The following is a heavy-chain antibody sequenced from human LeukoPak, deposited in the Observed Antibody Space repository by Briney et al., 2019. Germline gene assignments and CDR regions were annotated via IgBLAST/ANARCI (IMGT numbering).Heavy chain of an antibody. V-gene: IGHV3-23*01. CDR1: GFTFSSFA. D-gene: IGHD6-13*01. CDR2: ISGSGGST. J-gene: IGHJ4*02. CDR3: AKRIAAANSFDY. Sequence: PGGSLRLSCAASGFTFSSFAMRWVRQAPGKGLEWVSAISGSGGSTYYADSVKGRFTISRDNSENTLYLQMNSLRAEDTAVYYCAKRIAAANSFDYWGQGTLVTVSS.